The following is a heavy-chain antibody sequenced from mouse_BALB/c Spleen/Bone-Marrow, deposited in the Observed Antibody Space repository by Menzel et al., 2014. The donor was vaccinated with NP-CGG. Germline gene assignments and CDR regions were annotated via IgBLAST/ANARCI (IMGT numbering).Heavy chain of an antibody. CDR1: GYTFTNYW. J-gene: IGHJ4*01. V-gene: IGHV1-69*02. CDR3: TKRDRYDYYGVDY. D-gene: IGHD2-14*01. CDR2: IYPSDSYS. Sequence: VKLVESGAGLVRPGASVKVSCKASGYTFTNYWINWVRQRPGQGLEWIGNIYPSDSYSNYNQKFKDKATLTVDKSSSTAYMQLSSPTSEDSAVYYSTKRDRYDYYGVDYWGQGTSVTISS.